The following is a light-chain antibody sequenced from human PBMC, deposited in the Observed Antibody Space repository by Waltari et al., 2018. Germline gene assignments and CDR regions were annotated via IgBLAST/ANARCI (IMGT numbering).Light chain of an antibody. J-gene: IGKJ3*01. CDR3: QQYGAPPVT. CDR1: QNIPHSY. CDR2: GTF. Sequence: DIVVTQSPGTLSLSPGERAILACRASQNIPHSYLAWFQQKHRQAPRLLIYGTFTRAPGIPARFRASGFGTYFTLTISRLEPEDYAVYYCQQYGAPPVTFGPGTKVD. V-gene: IGKV3-20*01.